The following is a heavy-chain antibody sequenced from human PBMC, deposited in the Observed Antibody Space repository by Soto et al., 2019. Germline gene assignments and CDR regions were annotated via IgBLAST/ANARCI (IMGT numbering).Heavy chain of an antibody. CDR3: ARDHPHSYGVYYFDY. Sequence: QVQLQESGPGLVKPSETLSLTCTVSGGSISNYYWNWIRQSPGKGLEWIGYIYSSESTHYNPSLQNRVTISIATSKKQVSLKVNSVTAADTAVYYCARDHPHSYGVYYFDYWGQGTPVTVSS. J-gene: IGHJ4*02. V-gene: IGHV4-59*01. CDR1: GGSISNYY. CDR2: IYSSEST. D-gene: IGHD5-18*01.